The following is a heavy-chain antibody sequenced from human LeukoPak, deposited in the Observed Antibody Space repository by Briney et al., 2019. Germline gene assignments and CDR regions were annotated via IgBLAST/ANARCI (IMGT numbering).Heavy chain of an antibody. D-gene: IGHD1-26*01. V-gene: IGHV3-23*01. Sequence: PGGSLRLSCAASDFSSITYAMSWVRQAPGKGLEWVSTISGGGDATYYADSVKGRFTISRDNAENSLYLQMDSLRAEDTAVYYCARASLSGSYYIYWGQGTLVTVSS. CDR3: ARASLSGSYYIY. CDR2: ISGGGDAT. CDR1: DFSSITYA. J-gene: IGHJ4*02.